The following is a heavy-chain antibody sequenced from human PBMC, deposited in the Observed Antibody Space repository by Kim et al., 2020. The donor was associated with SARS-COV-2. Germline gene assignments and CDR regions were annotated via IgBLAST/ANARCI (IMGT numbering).Heavy chain of an antibody. D-gene: IGHD3-22*01. J-gene: IGHJ4*02. CDR3: ARLPPDYDTSAYYG. Sequence: GGSLRLSCAASGFTFSRYWMTWVRQAPGKGLEWVANIKEDGSEKYYVDSVKGRFTISRDNAMNSLYLQMNSLRAEDTAVYYCARLPPDYDTSAYYGWGQGALVTLSS. CDR2: IKEDGSEK. CDR1: GFTFSRYW. V-gene: IGHV3-7*01.